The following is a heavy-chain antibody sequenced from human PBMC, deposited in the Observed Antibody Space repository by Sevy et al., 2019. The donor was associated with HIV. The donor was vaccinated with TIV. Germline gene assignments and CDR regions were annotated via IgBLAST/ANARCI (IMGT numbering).Heavy chain of an antibody. CDR2: IKQDGSEK. CDR1: GFTFSSYW. CDR3: AREGRRWLQPFDY. Sequence: GGSLRLSCAASGFTFSSYWMSWVRQAPGKGLEWVANIKQDGSEKYYVDSVKGRFTISRDNAKNSLYLQMNSLRAEDTAVYYCAREGRRWLQPFDYSGQGTLVTVSS. D-gene: IGHD5-12*01. J-gene: IGHJ4*02. V-gene: IGHV3-7*01.